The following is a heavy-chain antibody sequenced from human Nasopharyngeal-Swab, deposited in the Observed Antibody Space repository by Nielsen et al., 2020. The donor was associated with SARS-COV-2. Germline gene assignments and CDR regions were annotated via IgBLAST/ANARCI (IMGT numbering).Heavy chain of an antibody. D-gene: IGHD2-21*02. CDR1: GGSISSYY. CDR2: IYYSGST. V-gene: IGHV4-59*01. Sequence: SETLSLTCTVSGGSISSYYWSWIRQPPGKGLEWIGYIYYSGSTNYNPSLKSRVTISVDTSKNQFSLKLSSVTAADTAAYYCARERVTDKYFDYWGQGNPGNVSS. J-gene: IGHJ4*02. CDR3: ARERVTDKYFDY.